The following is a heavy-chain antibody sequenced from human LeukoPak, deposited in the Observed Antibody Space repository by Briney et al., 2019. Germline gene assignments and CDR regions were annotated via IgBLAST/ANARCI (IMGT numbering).Heavy chain of an antibody. CDR3: ARDVYRSSYYFDY. V-gene: IGHV3-33*01. CDR1: GFTFSNCG. CDR2: IWYDGSNE. Sequence: AGSLRLSCAASGFTFSNCGMHWVRQAPGKGLEWVAVIWYDGSNELYADSVKGRFTISRDNSKSTLYLQVNSLRAEDTAVYYCARDVYRSSYYFDYWGQGTLVTVTS. J-gene: IGHJ4*02. D-gene: IGHD6-6*01.